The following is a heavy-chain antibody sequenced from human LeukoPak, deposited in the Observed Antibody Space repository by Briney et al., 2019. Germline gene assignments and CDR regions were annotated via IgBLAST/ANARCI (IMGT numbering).Heavy chain of an antibody. CDR2: IYYSGST. CDR3: ARLVGSSWYHEVLLGRDY. D-gene: IGHD6-13*01. Sequence: PSETLSLTCTVSGGSTSSSSFYWGWIRQPPGKGLEWIGYIYYSGSTYYNPSLKSRVTISVDTSKNQFSLKLSSVTAADTAVYYCARLVGSSWYHEVLLGRDYWGQGALVTVSS. J-gene: IGHJ4*02. CDR1: GGSTSSSSFY. V-gene: IGHV4-39*01.